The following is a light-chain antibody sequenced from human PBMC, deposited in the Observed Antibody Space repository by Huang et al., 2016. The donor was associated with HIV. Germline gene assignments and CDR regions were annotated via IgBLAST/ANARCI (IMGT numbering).Light chain of an antibody. CDR2: LGS. Sequence: DIVMTKSPLSLPVTPGEPASISCRSSQSLLHSNGYNYLDWYLQKPGQSPQLLFYLGSIRASGVPDRFSGSGSGTYFTLKISRVEAEDVGVYYCMQALQPRPYTFGQGTTLEIK. CDR3: MQALQPRPYT. V-gene: IGKV2-28*01. CDR1: QSLLHSNGYNY. J-gene: IGKJ2*01.